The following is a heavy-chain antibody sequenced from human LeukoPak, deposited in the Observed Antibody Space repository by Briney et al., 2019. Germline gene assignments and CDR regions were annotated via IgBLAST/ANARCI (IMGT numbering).Heavy chain of an antibody. CDR3: ARDRRDDYGDYVYWYFDL. CDR1: GGSISSGDYY. V-gene: IGHV4-30-4*01. D-gene: IGHD4-17*01. CDR2: IYYSGST. Sequence: TSETLSLTCTVSGGSISSGDYYWSWIRQPPGKGLEWIGYIYYSGSTYYNPSLKSRVTISVDTPKNQFSLKLSSVTAADTAVYYCARDRRDDYGDYVYWYFDLWGRGTLVTVSS. J-gene: IGHJ2*01.